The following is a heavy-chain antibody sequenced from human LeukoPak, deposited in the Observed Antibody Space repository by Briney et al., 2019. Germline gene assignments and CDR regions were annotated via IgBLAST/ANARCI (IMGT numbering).Heavy chain of an antibody. V-gene: IGHV7-4-1*02. CDR3: ARAFQSLGGLSLPDY. Sequence: GASVKVSCKASGYTFTNYAMNWVRQAPGQGLEWMGWIHPSTGNPAYAQGFTGRFVFSLDTSVGTTYLQISSLKAEDTAVYFCARAFQSLGGLSLPDYWGQGTLVTVSS. D-gene: IGHD3-16*02. CDR2: IHPSTGNP. CDR1: GYTFTNYA. J-gene: IGHJ4*02.